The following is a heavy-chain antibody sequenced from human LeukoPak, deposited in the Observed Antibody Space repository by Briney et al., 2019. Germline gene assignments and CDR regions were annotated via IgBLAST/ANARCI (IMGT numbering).Heavy chain of an antibody. D-gene: IGHD2-8*01. CDR1: GFTFSYYW. J-gene: IGHJ4*02. CDR3: ARDRFCTTDRCSDY. V-gene: IGHV3-74*03. Sequence: GGSLRLSCAASGFTFSYYWMHWVRQAPGKGLVWVARIKPDGTSTTYADSVKGRFTISRDNAKNTLYLQMNSLRVEDTAVYYCARDRFCTTDRCSDYWGQGTLATVSS. CDR2: IKPDGTST.